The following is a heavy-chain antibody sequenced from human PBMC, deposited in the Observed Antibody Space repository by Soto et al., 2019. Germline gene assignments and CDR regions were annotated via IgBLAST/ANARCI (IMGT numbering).Heavy chain of an antibody. Sequence: QVQLVQSGAEVKKPGASVKVSCKASGYTFTSYGISWVRQAPGQGLEWMGWISTDYDNTNYAQNLRGRVTMTTDTSTSTAYMGLRSMRSDDTAVYYCAREPPRRYNSGQGLDYWGQGPLVTVSA. CDR1: GYTFTSYG. D-gene: IGHD5-18*01. V-gene: IGHV1-18*04. CDR2: ISTDYDNT. CDR3: AREPPRRYNSGQGLDY. J-gene: IGHJ4*02.